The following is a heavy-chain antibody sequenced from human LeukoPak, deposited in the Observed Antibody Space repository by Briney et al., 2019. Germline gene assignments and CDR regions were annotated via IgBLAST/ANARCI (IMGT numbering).Heavy chain of an antibody. V-gene: IGHV1-18*01. CDR2: ISAYNGNT. Sequence: ASVKASCKASGYTFTSYDINWVRQATGQGLEWVGWISAYNGNTNYAQKLQGRVTMTTDTSTSTAYMELRSLRSDDTAVYYCARGNWGFPSDYWGQGTLATVSS. D-gene: IGHD7-27*01. J-gene: IGHJ4*02. CDR3: ARGNWGFPSDY. CDR1: GYTFTSYD.